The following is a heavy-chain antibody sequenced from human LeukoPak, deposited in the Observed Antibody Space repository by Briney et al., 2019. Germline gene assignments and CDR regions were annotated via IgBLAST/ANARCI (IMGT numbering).Heavy chain of an antibody. J-gene: IGHJ4*02. CDR3: ARVSWDSSAWYRIDY. CDR2: IKQDESEK. Sequence: PGGSLRLSCAASGFTFSSYWMTWVRQAPGKGLEWVANIKQDESEKYYVDSVKGRFTISRDNAKNSLYLQMYSLRAEDTAIYYCARVSWDSSAWYRIDYWGQGTLVTVSA. CDR1: GFTFSSYW. V-gene: IGHV3-7*01. D-gene: IGHD6-19*01.